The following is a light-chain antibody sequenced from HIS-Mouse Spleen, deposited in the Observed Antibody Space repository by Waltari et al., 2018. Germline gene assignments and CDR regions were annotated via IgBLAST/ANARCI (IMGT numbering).Light chain of an antibody. CDR3: SSYTSSITNV. J-gene: IGLJ1*01. V-gene: IGLV2-14*03. CDR2: DVS. Sequence: QSALTQPASVSGSPGQSITISCTGTSSDVGGYNYVSWYQQHPGKAPKLMIYDVSNLPSRVSHRFSGSKSCNTASLTISGLQAEDEADYYCSSYTSSITNVFGTGTKVTVL. CDR1: SSDVGGYNY.